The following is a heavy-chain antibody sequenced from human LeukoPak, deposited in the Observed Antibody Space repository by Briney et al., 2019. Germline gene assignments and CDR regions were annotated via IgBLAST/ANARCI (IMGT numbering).Heavy chain of an antibody. V-gene: IGHV4-59*01. CDR2: IYYSGST. Sequence: PSETLSLTCPVSGGSINSYYWSWVRQPPGKGLEWIGYIYYSGSTNYNPSLKSRVTISVDTSKNQFSLKLYSVTAADTAVYYCARAPPTFPYYYYMDVWGKGTTVTVSS. D-gene: IGHD2-21*01. J-gene: IGHJ6*03. CDR1: GGSINSYY. CDR3: ARAPPTFPYYYYMDV.